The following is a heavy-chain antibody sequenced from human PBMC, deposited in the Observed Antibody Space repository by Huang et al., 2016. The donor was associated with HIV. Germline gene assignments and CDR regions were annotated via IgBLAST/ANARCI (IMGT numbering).Heavy chain of an antibody. D-gene: IGHD3-3*01. V-gene: IGHV3-30*02. CDR2: IRYDRNKY. CDR3: AKDLTYTFGRHFDY. J-gene: IGHJ4*02. CDR1: GVTFGSFG. Sequence: QVQLVESGGGVVQPGGSLRLSCSASGVTFGSFGMHWVRQAPGKGLGWVAFIRYDRNKYYYAESVRGRFTISRDNSKDTLYLQMNRLRPDDSAVYYCAKDLTYTFGRHFDYWGRGTLVTVSS.